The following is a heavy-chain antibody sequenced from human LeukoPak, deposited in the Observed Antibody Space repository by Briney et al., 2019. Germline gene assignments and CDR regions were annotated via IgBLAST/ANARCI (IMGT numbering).Heavy chain of an antibody. CDR1: GVTFSSYA. CDR3: ARGLADTAMVSRGSIYYYYGMDV. D-gene: IGHD5-18*01. V-gene: IGHV1-69*04. J-gene: IGHJ6*02. CDR2: IIPIFGIA. Sequence: SLKVSCKASGVTFSSYAISWVRQAPGQGLEWMGRIIPIFGIANYAQKFQGRVTITADKSTSTAYMELSSLRSEDTAVYYCARGLADTAMVSRGSIYYYYGMDVWGQGTTVTVSS.